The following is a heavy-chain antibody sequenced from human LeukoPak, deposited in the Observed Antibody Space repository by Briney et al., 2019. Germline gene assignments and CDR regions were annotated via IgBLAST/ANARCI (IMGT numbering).Heavy chain of an antibody. V-gene: IGHV3-48*03. CDR3: ARDLDGYVDY. CDR1: GFTFSSYE. D-gene: IGHD5-24*01. J-gene: IGHJ4*02. CDR2: ISSSGSTI. Sequence: PGGSLRLSCAASGFTFSSYETNWVRQAPGKGLEWVSYISSSGSTIYYADSVKGRFTISRDNAKNSLYLQMNSLRAEDTAVYYCARDLDGYVDYWGQGTLVTVSS.